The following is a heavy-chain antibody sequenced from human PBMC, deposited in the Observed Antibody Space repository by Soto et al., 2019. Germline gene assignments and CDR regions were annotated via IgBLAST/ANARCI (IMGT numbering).Heavy chain of an antibody. CDR3: ARILLPSGQSLDV. D-gene: IGHD2-8*02. Sequence: QVQLQESGPGLVKPSQTLSLTCTVSGGSISSGDYYWSWIRQPPGKGLEWIGYIYYSGSTYYNPSLKSRVXXSXDXXKNQFSLKLSSVTAADTAVYYCARILLPSGQSLDVWGQGTTVTVSS. CDR2: IYYSGST. J-gene: IGHJ6*02. V-gene: IGHV4-30-4*01. CDR1: GGSISSGDYY.